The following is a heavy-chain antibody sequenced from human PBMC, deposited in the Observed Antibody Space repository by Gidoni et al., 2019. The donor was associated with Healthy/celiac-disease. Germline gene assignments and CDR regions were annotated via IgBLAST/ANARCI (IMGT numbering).Heavy chain of an antibody. D-gene: IGHD2-2*01. CDR2: INPNSGCT. V-gene: IGHV1-2*02. J-gene: IGHJ4*02. CDR3: ARAEPIVVVPAANFDY. Sequence: QVQLVQPGAEVKKPGASVKVSCKASGYTFTGYYMHWVRQAPGQGLEWMGWINPNSGCTNYAQKFQGRVTMTRDTSISTAYMELSRLRSDDTAVYYCARAEPIVVVPAANFDYWGQGTLVTVSS. CDR1: GYTFTGYY.